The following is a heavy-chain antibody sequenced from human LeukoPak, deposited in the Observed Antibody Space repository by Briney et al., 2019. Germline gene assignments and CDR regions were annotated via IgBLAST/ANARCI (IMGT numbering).Heavy chain of an antibody. CDR2: IYYSGST. D-gene: IGHD3-10*02. J-gene: IGHJ5*02. CDR3: ARPYLRGTVINNWFDP. V-gene: IGHV4-39*01. CDR1: SGSLSTSNYY. Sequence: PSETLSLTCTVSSGSLSTSNYYWGWIRQPPGKGLEWIGSIYYSGSTYYNPSLKSRVTISVDTSKNQFSLKLSSVTAADTAVYYCARPYLRGTVINNWFDPWGQGTLVTVSS.